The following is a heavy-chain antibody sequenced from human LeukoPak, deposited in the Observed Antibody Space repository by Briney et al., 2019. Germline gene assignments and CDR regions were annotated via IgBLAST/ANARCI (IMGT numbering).Heavy chain of an antibody. Sequence: GGSLRLSCAASGFTFDDYAMHWVRQAPGKGLEWVSGISWNSVTIDYADSVKGRFTISRDNAKNSLYLQMNSLRAEDTAVYYCARDPYSGGYGDYYYYYMDLWGQGTTVTISS. CDR3: ARDPYSGGYGDYYYYYMDL. CDR2: ISWNSVTI. V-gene: IGHV3-9*01. CDR1: GFTFDDYA. J-gene: IGHJ6*03. D-gene: IGHD1-26*01.